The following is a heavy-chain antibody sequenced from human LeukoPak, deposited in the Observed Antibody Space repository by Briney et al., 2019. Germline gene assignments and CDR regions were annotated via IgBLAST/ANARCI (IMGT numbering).Heavy chain of an antibody. CDR1: GFTFSGAW. V-gene: IGHV3-7*01. D-gene: IGHD6-13*01. Sequence: GGSLRLSRTASGFTFSGAWMTWVRQAPGKGLEWVANIREDGTEKDYVDSVKGRFTISRDNAKNSLYLQMNSLRAEDTAVYYCASAAAAAQASLESNYYYYMDVWGKGTTVTVSS. CDR2: IREDGTEK. CDR3: ASAAAAAQASLESNYYYYMDV. J-gene: IGHJ6*03.